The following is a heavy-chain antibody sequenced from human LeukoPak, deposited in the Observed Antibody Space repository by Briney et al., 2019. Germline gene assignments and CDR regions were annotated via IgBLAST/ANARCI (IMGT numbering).Heavy chain of an antibody. V-gene: IGHV4-30-4*08. CDR1: GGSISSGDYY. J-gene: IGHJ4*02. Sequence: SQTLSLTCTVSGGSISSGDYYWSWIRQPPGKGLEWIGYVYYSGSTYYNPSLKSRVTISVDTSKNQFSLKLSSVTAADTAVYYCARDSGTGDFDYWGQGTLVTVSS. D-gene: IGHD3-10*01. CDR2: VYYSGST. CDR3: ARDSGTGDFDY.